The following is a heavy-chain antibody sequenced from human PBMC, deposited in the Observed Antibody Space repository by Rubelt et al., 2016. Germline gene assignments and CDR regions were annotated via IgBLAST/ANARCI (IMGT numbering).Heavy chain of an antibody. CDR2: INPNSGGT. V-gene: IGHV1-2*02. D-gene: IGHD6-13*01. J-gene: IGHJ3*02. CDR3: STADSSSWYDATDT. Sequence: QVQLVQSGAEVKKPGASVKVSCKASGYTFTGYYMHWVRQAPGQGLEWMGWINPNSGGTNYAQKCQGRVTMTRDTSISTAYMELSRLTSADTAVYYCSTADSSSWYDATDTWGQGTMVTVSS. CDR1: GYTFTGYY.